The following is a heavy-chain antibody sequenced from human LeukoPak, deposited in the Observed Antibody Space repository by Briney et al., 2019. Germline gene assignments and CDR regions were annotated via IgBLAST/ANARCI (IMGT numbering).Heavy chain of an antibody. D-gene: IGHD2-15*01. CDR1: GFTLSTYG. Sequence: GGSLRLYCVASGFTLSTYGMHWLRQGPGKGLEWVSAISVSGNTYDAESVKGRFTISRDSSKNTLYLQMNRLRAGDAAVYYCAKAPVATCSGAYCYPFDYWSQGTLVTVSS. CDR3: AKAPVATCSGAYCYPFDY. CDR2: ISVSGNT. J-gene: IGHJ4*02. V-gene: IGHV3-23*01.